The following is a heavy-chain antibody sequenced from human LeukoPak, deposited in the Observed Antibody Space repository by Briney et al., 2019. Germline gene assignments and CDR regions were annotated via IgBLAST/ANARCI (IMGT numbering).Heavy chain of an antibody. Sequence: GGSLRLSCAASGFTFSSYAMSWVRQAPGKGLEWVSAISGSGGSTYYADSVKGRSTISRDNSKNTLYLQMNSLRAEDTAVYYCAKGEVYSSSPNDYWGQGTLVTVSS. V-gene: IGHV3-23*01. CDR3: AKGEVYSSSPNDY. J-gene: IGHJ4*02. D-gene: IGHD6-6*01. CDR2: ISGSGGST. CDR1: GFTFSSYA.